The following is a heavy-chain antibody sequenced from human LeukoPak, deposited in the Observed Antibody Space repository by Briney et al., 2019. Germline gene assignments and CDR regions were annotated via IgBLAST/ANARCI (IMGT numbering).Heavy chain of an antibody. J-gene: IGHJ6*03. D-gene: IGHD3-16*02. CDR2: MNPNSGNT. V-gene: IGHV1-8*02. Sequence: ASVKVSCKASGYTFTSYGISWVRQATGQGLEWVGWMNPNSGNTGYAQKFQGRVTMTRNTSISTAYIELSSLKTEDTAVYYCTRTVVGDYDYVWGSYRSAYYYYYMDVWGKGTTVTISS. CDR1: GYTFTSYG. CDR3: TRTVVGDYDYVWGSYRSAYYYYYMDV.